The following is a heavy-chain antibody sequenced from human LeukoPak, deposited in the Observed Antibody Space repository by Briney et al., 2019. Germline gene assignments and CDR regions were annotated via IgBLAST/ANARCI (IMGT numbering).Heavy chain of an antibody. J-gene: IGHJ3*02. D-gene: IGHD3-3*01. CDR3: ARPMMYYDFWSGRDAFDI. Sequence: GGSLRLSCAASGFTFNSYWMHWVRQAPGKGLVWVSRVNIDGSNTNYADSVKGRFTISRDNAKNTLYLQMNSLRAEDTAVYYCARPMMYYDFWSGRDAFDIWGQGTMVTVSS. CDR2: VNIDGSNT. CDR1: GFTFNSYW. V-gene: IGHV3-74*01.